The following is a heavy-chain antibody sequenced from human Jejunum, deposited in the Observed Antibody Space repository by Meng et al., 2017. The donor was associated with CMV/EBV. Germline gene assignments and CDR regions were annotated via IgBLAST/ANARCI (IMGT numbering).Heavy chain of an antibody. CDR3: ARDSGSWHYYFDY. J-gene: IGHJ4*02. V-gene: IGHV1-2*06. CDR1: GYTLTGYY. Sequence: QVQLVQSGAEVKKPGDSVKVSCKASGYTLTGYYLHWVRQAPGQGLEWMGRTSPNNGDTKYAQKFQGRVTMTRDTSINTAYMELTRLTSDDTAVYDCARDSGSWHYYFDYWGQGTLVTVSS. CDR2: TSPNNGDT. D-gene: IGHD6-25*01.